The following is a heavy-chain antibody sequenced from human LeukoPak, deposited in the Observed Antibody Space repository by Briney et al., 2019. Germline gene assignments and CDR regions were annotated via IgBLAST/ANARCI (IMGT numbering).Heavy chain of an antibody. V-gene: IGHV1-69*05. J-gene: IGHJ3*02. CDR2: IIPIFGTA. D-gene: IGHD3-22*01. CDR1: GGTFSSYA. Sequence: SVKVSCKASGGTFSSYAISWVRQAPGQGLEWMGRIIPIFGTANYAQKFQGRVTITTDESTSTAYMELSSLRSEDTAVYYCARGFSYDSRDAFDIWGQGTRVTVSS. CDR3: ARGFSYDSRDAFDI.